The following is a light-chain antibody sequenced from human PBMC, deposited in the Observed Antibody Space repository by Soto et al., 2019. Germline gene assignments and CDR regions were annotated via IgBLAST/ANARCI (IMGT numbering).Light chain of an antibody. V-gene: IGLV2-23*01. CDR2: EGN. J-gene: IGLJ1*01. CDR1: SSHIGSSNL. Sequence: QSVLTQPASVSGSPGQSITISCTASSSHIGSSNLVSWYQHHSGKAPKLIIYEGNKRPSGVSNRFSGSKSGKTASLTISGLQAEDEGTYYCCSYAGSSPLYVFGT. CDR3: CSYAGSSPLYV.